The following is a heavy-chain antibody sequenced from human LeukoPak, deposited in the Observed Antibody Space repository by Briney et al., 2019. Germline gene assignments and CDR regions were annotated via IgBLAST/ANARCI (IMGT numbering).Heavy chain of an antibody. CDR1: GFTFSNYA. J-gene: IGHJ4*02. CDR2: VSGSGSST. CDR3: AKEYCSGGSCYSLVDY. Sequence: PGGSLRPSYAASGFTFSNYAMSWVRQAPGKGLEWVSAVSGSGSSTYYADSVKGRFTISRDNSKNTLYLQMNSLRAEDTAVYYCAKEYCSGGSCYSLVDYWGQGTLVTVSS. V-gene: IGHV3-23*01. D-gene: IGHD2-15*01.